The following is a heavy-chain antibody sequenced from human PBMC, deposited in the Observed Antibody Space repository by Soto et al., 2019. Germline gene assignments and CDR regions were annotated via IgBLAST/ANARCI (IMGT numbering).Heavy chain of an antibody. Sequence: QVQLQESGPGLVKPSQTLSLTCTVSGGSISSGGYYWSWIRQHPGKGLEWIGYIYYSGSTYYNPSLKSRVTISVDTSKHQFSLKLSSVTAADTAVYYCARETYYDILTGPKIFDYWGQGTLVTVSS. J-gene: IGHJ4*02. CDR3: ARETYYDILTGPKIFDY. V-gene: IGHV4-31*03. CDR2: IYYSGST. D-gene: IGHD3-9*01. CDR1: GGSISSGGYY.